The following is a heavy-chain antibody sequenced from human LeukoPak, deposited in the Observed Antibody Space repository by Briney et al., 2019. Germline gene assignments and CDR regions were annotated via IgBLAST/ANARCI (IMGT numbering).Heavy chain of an antibody. CDR2: INPNSGGT. CDR1: GYTFTGYY. CDR3: AREPTPPSEY. V-gene: IGHV1-2*02. J-gene: IGHJ4*02. D-gene: IGHD4-11*01. Sequence: ASVKVSCKASGYTFTGYYIHWVRQAPGQGLEWMGWINPNSGGTSYAQKFQGRVTMTRETSISTAYMELSRLKSADTAVYYCAREPTPPSEYWGQGTLVTVSS.